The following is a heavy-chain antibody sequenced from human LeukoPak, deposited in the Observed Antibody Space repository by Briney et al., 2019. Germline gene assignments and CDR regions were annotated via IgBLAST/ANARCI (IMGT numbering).Heavy chain of an antibody. CDR1: GFTFSSYA. Sequence: GGALRLSCAASGFTFSSYAMRWVRQAPGKGLEWVSAISGSGGSTYYADSVKGRFTISRDNSKNTLYMQMNSLRAEDTAVYYCTKGEYSSSGAFDYWGQGTLVTVSS. CDR3: TKGEYSSSGAFDY. J-gene: IGHJ4*02. V-gene: IGHV3-23*01. CDR2: ISGSGGST. D-gene: IGHD6-6*01.